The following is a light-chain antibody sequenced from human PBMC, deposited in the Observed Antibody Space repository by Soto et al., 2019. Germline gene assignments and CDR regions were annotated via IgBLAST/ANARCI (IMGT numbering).Light chain of an antibody. V-gene: IGLV2-14*01. CDR2: EVS. CDR3: TSFTKSITWV. J-gene: IGLJ3*02. Sequence: QSVLTQPASVSGSPGQSITISCTGTISDVGGYNFVSWYQQHPDKAPKLIIYEVSNRPSGVSNRFSASKSGNTASLTISGLQAEDEADYYCTSFTKSITWVFGGGTQLTVL. CDR1: ISDVGGYNF.